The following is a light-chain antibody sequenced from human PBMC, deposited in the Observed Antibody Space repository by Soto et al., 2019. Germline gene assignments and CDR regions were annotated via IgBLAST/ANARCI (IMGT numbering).Light chain of an antibody. CDR1: QSVSRN. Sequence: EIVMTQSPATLSVSPGERATLSCRASQSVSRNLAWYQQKPGQAPRLLIYGASIRATGIPARFSGSGSGTEFTLTISSLQSEDFAVYYCQQYNNWTLTFGGGTKVEIK. CDR3: QQYNNWTLT. V-gene: IGKV3-15*01. J-gene: IGKJ4*01. CDR2: GAS.